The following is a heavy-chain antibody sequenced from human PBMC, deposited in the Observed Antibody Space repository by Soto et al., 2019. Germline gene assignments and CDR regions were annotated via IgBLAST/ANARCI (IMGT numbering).Heavy chain of an antibody. Sequence: SETLSLTCTVSGGSISSSSCYWGWIRQPPGKGLEWIGSIYYSGSTYYNPSLKSRVTISVDTSKNQFSLKLSSVTAADTAVDYCARHTAARRYFDYWGQGTLVTVSS. J-gene: IGHJ4*02. CDR2: IYYSGST. CDR1: GGSISSSSCY. V-gene: IGHV4-39*01. CDR3: ARHTAARRYFDY. D-gene: IGHD6-6*01.